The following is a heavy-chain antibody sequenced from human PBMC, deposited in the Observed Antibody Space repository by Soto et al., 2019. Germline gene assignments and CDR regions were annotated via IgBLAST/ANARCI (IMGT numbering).Heavy chain of an antibody. CDR1: GGSMTPYY. V-gene: IGHV4-59*08. D-gene: IGHD3-16*01. J-gene: IGHJ6*02. CDR2: IYYTGTT. CDR3: ARLVAAIMIGGNNYHTLDA. Sequence: ETLSLTCTVSGGSMTPYYRSWIRQTPGKGLEYIGYIYYTGTTDYNPSLKSRVTILVDTSKNQFSLNLRSVTAADSAVYYCARLVAAIMIGGNNYHTLDAWGQGTTVTVS.